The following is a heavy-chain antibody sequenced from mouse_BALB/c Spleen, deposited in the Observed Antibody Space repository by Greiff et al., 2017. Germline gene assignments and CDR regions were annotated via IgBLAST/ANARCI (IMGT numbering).Heavy chain of an antibody. Sequence: QVQLKQSGPGLVAPSQSLSITCTVSGFSLTGYGVNWVRQPPGKGLEWLGMIWGDGSTDYNSPLKSRLSISKDNSKSQVFLKMNSLQTDDTARYYCARGHYGSSSWFAYWGQGTLVTVSA. CDR1: GFSLTGYG. J-gene: IGHJ3*01. CDR2: IWGDGST. CDR3: ARGHYGSSSWFAY. D-gene: IGHD1-1*01. V-gene: IGHV2-6-7*01.